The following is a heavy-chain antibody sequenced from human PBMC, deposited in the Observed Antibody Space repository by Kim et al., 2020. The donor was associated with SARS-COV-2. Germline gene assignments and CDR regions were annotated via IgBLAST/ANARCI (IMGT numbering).Heavy chain of an antibody. J-gene: IGHJ4*02. V-gene: IGHV4-59*08. Sequence: NPSLKSRVTISVDTSKNQFSLKLSSVTAADTAVYYCARLPLDYDSSGFDYWGQGTLVTVSS. CDR3: ARLPLDYDSSGFDY. D-gene: IGHD3-22*01.